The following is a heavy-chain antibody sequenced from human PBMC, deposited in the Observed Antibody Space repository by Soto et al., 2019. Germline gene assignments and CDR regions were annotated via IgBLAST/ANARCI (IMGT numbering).Heavy chain of an antibody. CDR3: ARGQRFSDWFDP. Sequence: SETLSVTCSISVGTISVYYWTWIRQPAGKGLEWIGRIYSSGNTKYNPSLQSRVTMSLDTSNNQFSLRLTSVTAADTAVYYCARGQRFSDWFDPWGQGTLVTVSS. V-gene: IGHV4-4*07. CDR2: IYSSGNT. D-gene: IGHD3-3*01. J-gene: IGHJ5*02. CDR1: VGTISVYY.